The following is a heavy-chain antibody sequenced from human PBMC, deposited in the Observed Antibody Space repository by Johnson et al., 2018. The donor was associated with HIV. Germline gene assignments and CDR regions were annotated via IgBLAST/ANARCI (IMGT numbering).Heavy chain of an antibody. J-gene: IGHJ3*02. V-gene: IGHV3-15*01. CDR1: GFTFSTYA. CDR3: TTAIVIDAFDI. Sequence: VRLVESGGGVVQPGRSLRLSCAASGFTFSTYAMHWVRQAPGKGLEWVGRIKRKIEGEATDYAAPVKGRFTISRDDSKNTLFLQMSSLKTDDTAVYYCTTAIVIDAFDILGQGTMVTVSS. CDR2: IKRKIEGEAT. D-gene: IGHD3-16*02.